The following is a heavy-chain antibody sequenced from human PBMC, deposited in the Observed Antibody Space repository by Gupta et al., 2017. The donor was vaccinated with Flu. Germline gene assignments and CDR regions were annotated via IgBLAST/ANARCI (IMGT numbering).Heavy chain of an antibody. J-gene: IGHJ3*01. Sequence: PGKGLDWVAATTYDGNNEYYADSVKIRFTISRNNAKNTLYLLMNNLRDVDSAVFYSAGSCIEKSCMEDGFDVWGQGTLVTVSS. CDR3: AGSCIEKSCMEDGFDV. CDR2: TTYDGNNE. V-gene: IGHV3-30*01. D-gene: IGHD2-8*01.